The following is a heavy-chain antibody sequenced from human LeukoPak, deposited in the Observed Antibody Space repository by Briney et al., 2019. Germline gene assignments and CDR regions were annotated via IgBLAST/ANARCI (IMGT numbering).Heavy chain of an antibody. Sequence: PSETLSLTCTVPGGSLSSSYWSWIRQPPGKGPEWIGYIYYSGSTNYNPSLRSRVTISVDTSKNQFSLKLSSVTAADPAVYYCARVLGAYCSGGRCYSSWYFFLCGGGTLVTVSS. V-gene: IGHV4-59*01. CDR1: GGSLSSSY. D-gene: IGHD2-15*01. J-gene: IGHJ2*01. CDR3: ARVLGAYCSGGRCYSSWYFFL. CDR2: IYYSGST.